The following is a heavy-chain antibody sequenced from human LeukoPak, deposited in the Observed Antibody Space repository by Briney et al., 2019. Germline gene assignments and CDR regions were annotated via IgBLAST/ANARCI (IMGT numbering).Heavy chain of an antibody. Sequence: SETLSLTCAVYGGSFSGYYWSWIRQPPGKGLEWIGEINHSGSTNYNPSLKSRVTISVDTSKNQFSLKLSSVTAADTAVYYCARDGGNSAEYFQHWGQGTLVTVSS. D-gene: IGHD4-23*01. CDR1: GGSFSGYY. CDR3: ARDGGNSAEYFQH. V-gene: IGHV4-34*01. CDR2: INHSGST. J-gene: IGHJ1*01.